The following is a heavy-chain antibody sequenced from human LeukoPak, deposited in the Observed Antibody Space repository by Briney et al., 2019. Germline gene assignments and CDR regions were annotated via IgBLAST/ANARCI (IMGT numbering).Heavy chain of an antibody. J-gene: IGHJ4*02. Sequence: PSETLSLTCTVSGGSISSYYWSWIRQPPEKGLEWIGYIYYSGGTNSNPSLKSRVTISVDTSKNQFSLKLSSVTAADTAVYYCARGRIRNYGYDYWGQGTLVTVSS. V-gene: IGHV4-59*01. CDR2: IYYSGGT. D-gene: IGHD1-7*01. CDR3: ARGRIRNYGYDY. CDR1: GGSISSYY.